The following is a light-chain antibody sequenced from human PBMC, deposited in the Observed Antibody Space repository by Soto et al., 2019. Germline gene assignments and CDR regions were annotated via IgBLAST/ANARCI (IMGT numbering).Light chain of an antibody. Sequence: EIVLMQSPDTLSLSPGERATLSCRASETISSHYIAWYQQKPGQAPRLLIFGASTRAPGISDRFSGSGSGTDFTITISRLEPEDFAVYYCHNCGVSPFTFGLGNKVDIK. CDR1: ETISSHY. CDR3: HNCGVSPFT. J-gene: IGKJ3*01. CDR2: GAS. V-gene: IGKV3-20*01.